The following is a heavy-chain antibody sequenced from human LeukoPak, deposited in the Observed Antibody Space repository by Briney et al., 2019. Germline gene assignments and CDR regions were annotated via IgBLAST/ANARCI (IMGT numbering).Heavy chain of an antibody. Sequence: GGSLRLSCIASGFTFSNYGMHWVRQAPGKGLEWVAVISYDGKNKYYADSVKGRFTISRDNSKNTLYLQMTSLRAEDTAVFYCARSSGWHGFGGDYWGQGTLVTVSS. D-gene: IGHD3-22*01. CDR1: GFTFSNYG. CDR2: ISYDGKNK. CDR3: ARSSGWHGFGGDY. J-gene: IGHJ4*02. V-gene: IGHV3-30*03.